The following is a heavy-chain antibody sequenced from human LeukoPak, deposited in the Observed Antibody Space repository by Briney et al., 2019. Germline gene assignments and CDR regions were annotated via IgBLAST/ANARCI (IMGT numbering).Heavy chain of an antibody. V-gene: IGHV4-59*08. J-gene: IGHJ6*03. CDR2: IYYNGYT. CDR3: ARQSLSYYYGSGNYRHYYYYYMDV. CDR1: GGSIGTYY. Sequence: SETLSLTCTVSGGSIGTYYWSWIRQPPGKGLEWIGYIYYNGYTDYNPSLKSRVTISLHTSKNQFSLKLSSVNAADTAVYYCARQSLSYYYGSGNYRHYYYYYMDVWGKGTTVTVSS. D-gene: IGHD3-10*01.